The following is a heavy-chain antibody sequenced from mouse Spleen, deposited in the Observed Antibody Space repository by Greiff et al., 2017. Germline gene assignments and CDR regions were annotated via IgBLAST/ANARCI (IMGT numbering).Heavy chain of an antibody. CDR3: ARVDYDYYYAMDY. Sequence: QVQLKQSGAELVRPGVSVKISCKGSGYTFTDYAMHWVKQSHAKSLEWIGVISTYYGDASYNQKFKGKATMTVDKSSSTAYMELARLTSEDSAIYYCARVDYDYYYAMDYWGQGTSVTVSS. V-gene: IGHV1S137*01. CDR1: GYTFTDYA. D-gene: IGHD2-4*01. CDR2: ISTYYGDA. J-gene: IGHJ4*01.